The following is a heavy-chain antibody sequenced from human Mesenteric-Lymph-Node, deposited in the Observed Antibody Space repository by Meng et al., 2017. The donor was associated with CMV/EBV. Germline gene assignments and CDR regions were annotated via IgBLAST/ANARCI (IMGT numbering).Heavy chain of an antibody. V-gene: IGHV3-7*01. J-gene: IGHJ5*02. CDR1: GGSFSGYY. CDR3: ARAYGGNWFDP. D-gene: IGHD2-15*01. CDR2: IKQDGSEK. Sequence: ETLSLTCAVYGGSFSGYYWSWIRQPPGKGLEWVANIKQDGSEKYYVDSVKGRFTISRDNAKNSLYLQMNSLRAEDTAVYYCARAYGGNWFDPWGQGTLVTVSS.